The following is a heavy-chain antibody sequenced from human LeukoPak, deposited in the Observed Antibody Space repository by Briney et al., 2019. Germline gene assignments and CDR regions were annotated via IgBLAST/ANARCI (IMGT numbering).Heavy chain of an antibody. CDR2: IKQDGSEK. CDR3: ARTYYYDSSGYRRRAFDI. V-gene: IGHV3-7*03. D-gene: IGHD3-22*01. J-gene: IGHJ3*02. Sequence: GGSLRLSCAVSGFTFSNYWMTWVRQAPGKGLEWVANIKQDGSEKYYVDSVTGRFTISRDNAKNSLYLQINSLRAEDTAIYYCARTYYYDSSGYRRRAFDIWGQGTMVTVSS. CDR1: GFTFSNYW.